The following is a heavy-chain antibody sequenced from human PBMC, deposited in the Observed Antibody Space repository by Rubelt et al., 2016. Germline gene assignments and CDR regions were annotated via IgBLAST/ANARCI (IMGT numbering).Heavy chain of an antibody. J-gene: IGHJ4*02. D-gene: IGHD2-2*01. CDR3: AKDVRCSSTSCYRGEDY. V-gene: IGHV3-23*01. Sequence: SGGGLVQPGGSLRLSCAVSGFTFSTTHMNWVRQAPGKGLEWVSYIGTRPDIIYYADSVKGRFTISRDISENTVSLQMNGLRVEDTAVYYCAKDVRCSSTSCYRGEDYWGQGTLVTVSS. CDR1: GFTFSTTH. CDR2: IGTRPDII.